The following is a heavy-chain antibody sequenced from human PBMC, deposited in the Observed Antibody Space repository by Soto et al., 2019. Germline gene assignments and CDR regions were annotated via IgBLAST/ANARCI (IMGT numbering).Heavy chain of an antibody. CDR3: ARSGYCSSTSCQYSLHNRFDP. Sequence: ASVKVSCKASGYTFTSYDINWVRQATGQGLEWMGWMNPNSGNTGYAQKFQGRVTMNRNTSISTAYMELSSLRSEDTAVYYCARSGYCSSTSCQYSLHNRFDPWGKVTRGSGSS. D-gene: IGHD2-2*01. J-gene: IGHJ5*02. V-gene: IGHV1-8*01. CDR2: MNPNSGNT. CDR1: GYTFTSYD.